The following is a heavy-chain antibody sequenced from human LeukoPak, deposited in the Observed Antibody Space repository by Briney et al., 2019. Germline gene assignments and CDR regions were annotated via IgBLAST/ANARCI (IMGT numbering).Heavy chain of an antibody. CDR2: INHSGST. V-gene: IGHV4-34*01. CDR3: ARRWSPMVRGVKGKNWFDP. D-gene: IGHD3-10*01. Sequence: PSETLSLTCAVYGGSFSGYYWSWIRQPPGKGLEWIGEINHSGSTNYNPSLKSRVTISVDTSKNQFPLKLSSVTAADTAVYYCARRWSPMVRGVKGKNWFDPWGQGTLVTVSS. J-gene: IGHJ5*02. CDR1: GGSFSGYY.